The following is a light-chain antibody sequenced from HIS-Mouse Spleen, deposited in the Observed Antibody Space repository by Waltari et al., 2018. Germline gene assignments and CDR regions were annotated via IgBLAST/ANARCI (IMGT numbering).Light chain of an antibody. Sequence: QSALTQPASVSGSPGQSITISCTGTSSDVGSYNLVPWYQQHPGKAPKLMIYEGSKRPSGVSNRFSGSKSGNTASLTISGLQAEDEADYYCCSHAGSSTWVFGGGTKLTVL. CDR3: CSHAGSSTWV. J-gene: IGLJ3*02. CDR1: SSDVGSYNL. V-gene: IGLV2-23*01. CDR2: EGS.